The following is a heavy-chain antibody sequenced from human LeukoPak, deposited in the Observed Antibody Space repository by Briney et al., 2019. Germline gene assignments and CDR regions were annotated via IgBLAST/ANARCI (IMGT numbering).Heavy chain of an antibody. CDR3: ARGYSSSWYWNWFDP. CDR1: GESFSGYY. D-gene: IGHD6-13*01. J-gene: IGHJ5*02. Sequence: SETLSLTCAVYGESFSGYYWSWIRQSPGKGLEWIGEINHSGTTNYSPSLKSRVTISVDTSKNQFSLKLSSVTAADTAVYYCARGYSSSWYWNWFDPWGQGTLVTVSS. V-gene: IGHV4-34*01. CDR2: INHSGTT.